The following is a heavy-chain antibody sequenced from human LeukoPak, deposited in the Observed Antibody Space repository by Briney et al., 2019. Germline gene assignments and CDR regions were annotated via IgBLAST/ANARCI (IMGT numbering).Heavy chain of an antibody. CDR2: INHSGST. V-gene: IGHV4-39*07. CDR1: GGSISSSSYY. CDR3: ARDYVKLPGHYYFDY. J-gene: IGHJ4*02. D-gene: IGHD1-1*01. Sequence: SETLSLTCTVSGGSISSSSYYWGWIRQPPGKGLEWIGEINHSGSTNYNPSLKSRVTISVDTSKNQFSLKLSSVTAADTAVYYCARDYVKLPGHYYFDYWGQGTLVTVSS.